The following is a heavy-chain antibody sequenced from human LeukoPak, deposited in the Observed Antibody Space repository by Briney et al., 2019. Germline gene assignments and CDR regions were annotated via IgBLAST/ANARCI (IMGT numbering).Heavy chain of an antibody. CDR2: FDPEDGET. J-gene: IGHJ3*02. Sequence: WASVKVSCKVSGYTLTELSMHWVRQAPGKGLEWMGGFDPEDGETIYAQKFQGRVTMTEDTSTDTAYMELSSLRSEDTAVYYCATEATARGAFDIWGQGTMVTVSS. CDR1: GYTLTELS. CDR3: ATEATARGAFDI. V-gene: IGHV1-24*01. D-gene: IGHD3-10*01.